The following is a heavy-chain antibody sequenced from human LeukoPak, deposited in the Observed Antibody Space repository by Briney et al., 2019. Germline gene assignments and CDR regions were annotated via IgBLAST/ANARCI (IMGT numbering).Heavy chain of an antibody. D-gene: IGHD3-22*01. V-gene: IGHV4-59*01. CDR3: ASSPPDSSGYYSN. Sequence: PSETLSLTCTVSGGFISSYYWSWIRQPPGKGLEWIGYIYYSGSTNYNPSLKSRVTISVDTSKNQFSLKLSSVTAADTAVYYCASSPPDSSGYYSNWGQGTLVTVSS. CDR2: IYYSGST. J-gene: IGHJ4*02. CDR1: GGFISSYY.